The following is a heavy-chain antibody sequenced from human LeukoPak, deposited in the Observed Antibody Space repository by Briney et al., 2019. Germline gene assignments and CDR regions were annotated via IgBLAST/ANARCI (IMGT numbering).Heavy chain of an antibody. D-gene: IGHD5-12*01. CDR3: ARRSGYDLTFDY. J-gene: IGHJ4*02. V-gene: IGHV4-39*01. Sequence: SETLSLTCTVSGGSISSSSYYWGWIRQPPGKGLEWMGSIYYSGSTYYNPSLKSRVTISVDTSKNQFSLKLSSVTAADTAVYYCARRSGYDLTFDYWGQGTLVTVSS. CDR2: IYYSGST. CDR1: GGSISSSSYY.